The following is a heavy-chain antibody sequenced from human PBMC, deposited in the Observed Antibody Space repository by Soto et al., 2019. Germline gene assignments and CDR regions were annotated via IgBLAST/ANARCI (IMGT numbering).Heavy chain of an antibody. D-gene: IGHD5-18*01. CDR2: IYYSGST. CDR1: GGSIGSYY. Sequence: QVQLQESGPGLVKPSETLSLTCSVSGGSIGSYYWSWIRQPPGKGLEWIGYIYYSGSTNYTPSLKLSLPRPVATSKNQFSLKLSSVTAADTAVYYGASGGWRQLDYWGQGTLVTVSS. V-gene: IGHV4-59*08. J-gene: IGHJ4*02. CDR3: ASGGWRQLDY.